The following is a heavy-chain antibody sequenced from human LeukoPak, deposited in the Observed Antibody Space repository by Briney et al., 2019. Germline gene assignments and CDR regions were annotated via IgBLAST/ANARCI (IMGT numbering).Heavy chain of an antibody. CDR2: IYTSGST. Sequence: SETLSLTCTVSGGSISSYYWSWIRQPAGKGLEWIGRIYTSGSTNYNPSLKSRVTMSVDTSKNQFSLKLSSVTAADTAVYYCARSNEAPQAFYGSGSPPLNYYYYMDVWGKGTTVTVSS. CDR3: ARSNEAPQAFYGSGSPPLNYYYYMDV. CDR1: GGSISSYY. D-gene: IGHD3-10*01. V-gene: IGHV4-4*07. J-gene: IGHJ6*03.